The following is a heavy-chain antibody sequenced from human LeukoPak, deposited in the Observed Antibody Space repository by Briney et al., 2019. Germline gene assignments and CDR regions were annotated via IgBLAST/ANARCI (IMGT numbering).Heavy chain of an antibody. CDR3: ARGDNWFDP. Sequence: PSETLSLTCTVSGGSISSSSHYWGWIRQSPGKGLEWIGSFYYSGSTNYNPSLKSRVTISVDTSKNQFSLKLSSVTAADTAVYYCARGDNWFDPWGQGTLVTVSS. V-gene: IGHV4-39*07. J-gene: IGHJ5*02. CDR1: GGSISSSSHY. CDR2: FYYSGST.